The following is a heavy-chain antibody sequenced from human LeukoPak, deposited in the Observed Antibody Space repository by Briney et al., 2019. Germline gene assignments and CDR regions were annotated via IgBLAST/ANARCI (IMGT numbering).Heavy chain of an antibody. V-gene: IGHV3-30*02. J-gene: IGHJ3*02. CDR1: GFTFSSYD. CDR2: IRYDGSNK. D-gene: IGHD3-3*01. CDR3: ARGSRLGVVGRDAFDI. Sequence: PGGSLRLSCAASGFTFSSYDMHWVRQAPGKGLEWVAFIRYDGSNKYYADSVKGRFTISRDNAKNSLYLQINSLRAEDTAVYYCARGSRLGVVGRDAFDIWGQGTMVTVSS.